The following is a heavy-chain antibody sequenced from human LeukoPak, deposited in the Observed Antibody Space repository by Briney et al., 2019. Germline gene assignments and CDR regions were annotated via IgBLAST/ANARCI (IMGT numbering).Heavy chain of an antibody. J-gene: IGHJ4*02. CDR2: ISSSGSTI. CDR3: ARFPRFGESYYFDY. V-gene: IGHV3-11*04. CDR1: GFTFSDYY. Sequence: GGSLRLSCAASGFTFSDYYMSWIRQAPGKGLEWVSYISSSGSTIYYADSVKGRFTISRDNAKNSLYLQMNSLRAEDTAVYYCARFPRFGESYYFDYWGQGTLVTVSS. D-gene: IGHD3-10*01.